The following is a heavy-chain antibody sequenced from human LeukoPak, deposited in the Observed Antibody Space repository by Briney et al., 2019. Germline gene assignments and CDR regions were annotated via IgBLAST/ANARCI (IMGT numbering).Heavy chain of an antibody. J-gene: IGHJ4*02. Sequence: SETLSLTCAVSGYSISSGYYWGWIRQPPGKGLEWIGSIYHTGTTHYNASLRTRVTISVDTSKNQFSLKLTSVTAADTAVYYCARVLAGSGNYDYWGQGTLDTVSS. V-gene: IGHV4-38-2*01. CDR1: GYSISSGYY. CDR2: IYHTGTT. D-gene: IGHD3-10*01. CDR3: ARVLAGSGNYDY.